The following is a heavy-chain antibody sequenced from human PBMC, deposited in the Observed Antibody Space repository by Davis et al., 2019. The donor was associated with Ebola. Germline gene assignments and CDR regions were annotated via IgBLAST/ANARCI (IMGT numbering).Heavy chain of an antibody. CDR1: GGTFRSYA. CDR2: IIPILGIA. Sequence: SVKVSCKASGGTFRSYAISWVRQAPGQGLEWMGRIIPILGIANYAQKFQGRVTITADKSTSTAYMELTSLKSDATAVYYCARGSYGDYYDYGMDVWGQGTTVIVSS. CDR3: ARGSYGDYYDYGMDV. V-gene: IGHV1-69*04. D-gene: IGHD4/OR15-4a*01. J-gene: IGHJ6*02.